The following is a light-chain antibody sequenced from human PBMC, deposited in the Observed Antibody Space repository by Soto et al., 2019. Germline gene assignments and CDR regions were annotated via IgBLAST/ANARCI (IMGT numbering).Light chain of an antibody. CDR2: GAS. CDR3: QHYNYWPA. J-gene: IGKJ1*01. V-gene: IGKV3-15*01. CDR1: QSVISN. Sequence: EIVMTQSPAALCVSPGERATLSCRASQSVISNSAWYQQKPGQAPRLLIYGASTRATGIPARLSGSGSGTDFTLTISSMKSEDFAVYYCQHYNYWPAFGHGTKVDIK.